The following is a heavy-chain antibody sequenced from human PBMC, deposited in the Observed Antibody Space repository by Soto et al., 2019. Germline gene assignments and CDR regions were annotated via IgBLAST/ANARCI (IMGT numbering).Heavy chain of an antibody. V-gene: IGHV4-34*01. CDR3: ARGGGGWFSSYWYFNL. CDR1: GGSFSGYY. J-gene: IGHJ2*01. D-gene: IGHD6-19*01. CDR2: INHSGST. Sequence: ETLSLTCAVYGGSFSGYYWSWIRQPPGKGLEWIGEINHSGSTNYNPSLKSRVTISVDTSKNQFSLKLSSVTAADTAVYYCARGGGGWFSSYWYFNLWGRGTLVTVSS.